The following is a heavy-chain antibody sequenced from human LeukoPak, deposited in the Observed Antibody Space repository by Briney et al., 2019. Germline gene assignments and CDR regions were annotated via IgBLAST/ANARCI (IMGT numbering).Heavy chain of an antibody. V-gene: IGHV3-21*01. CDR1: GFTFSAYS. CDR2: ISTSSSYI. J-gene: IGHJ4*02. CDR3: ARDLRGSGNYEFDY. D-gene: IGHD3-10*01. Sequence: GGSLRLSCAASGFTFSAYSMNWVRQAPGKGLEWVSFISTSSSYIYYADSVKGRFTISRDNARNSLYLQMNSLRAEDTAVYYCARDLRGSGNYEFDYWGQGTLVTVSS.